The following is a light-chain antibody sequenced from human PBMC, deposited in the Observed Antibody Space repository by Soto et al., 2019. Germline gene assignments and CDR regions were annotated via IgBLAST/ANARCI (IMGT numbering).Light chain of an antibody. CDR3: QSYDSSLSGYVV. CDR2: SNS. V-gene: IGLV1-40*01. CDR1: NSNIGAGYD. Sequence: QPVLTQPPSVSGAPGQRVTISCTGSNSNIGAGYDVHWYQQLPGTAPKLLMYSNSNRPSGVPDRFSGSKSGTSASLAIIGLQAEDEAEYYCQSYDSSLSGYVVFGGGTKLTVL. J-gene: IGLJ2*01.